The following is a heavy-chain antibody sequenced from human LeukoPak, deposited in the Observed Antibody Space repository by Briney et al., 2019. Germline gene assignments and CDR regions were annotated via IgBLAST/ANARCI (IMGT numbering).Heavy chain of an antibody. CDR3: ARFGCSSTSCYYYYYYYYMDV. CDR1: GFTFSSYE. V-gene: IGHV3-48*03. J-gene: IGHJ6*03. Sequence: GGSLRLSCAASGFTFSSYEMNWVRQAPGKGLEWVSYISSSGSTIYYADSVKGRFTISRDNAKNSLYLQMNSLRAEDTAVYYCARFGCSSTSCYYYYYYYYMDVWGKGTTVTVSS. D-gene: IGHD2-2*01. CDR2: ISSSGSTI.